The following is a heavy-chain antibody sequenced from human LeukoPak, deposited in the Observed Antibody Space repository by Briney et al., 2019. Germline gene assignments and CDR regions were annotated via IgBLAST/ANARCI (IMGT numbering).Heavy chain of an antibody. Sequence: LGGSLRLSCAASGFTFSSYGMSWVRQAPGEGLEWVSAISGSGGSTYYADSVKGRFTISRDNSKNTLYLQINSLRAEDTAVYYCAKDFAKGGYYYGSGAHYYYYYMDVWGKGTTVTVSS. CDR2: ISGSGGST. V-gene: IGHV3-23*01. CDR3: AKDFAKGGYYYGSGAHYYYYYMDV. J-gene: IGHJ6*03. CDR1: GFTFSSYG. D-gene: IGHD3-10*01.